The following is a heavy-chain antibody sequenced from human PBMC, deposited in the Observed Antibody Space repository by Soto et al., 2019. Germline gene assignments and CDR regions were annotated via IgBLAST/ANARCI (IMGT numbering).Heavy chain of an antibody. CDR2: ISAYNGNT. Sequence: GASVKVSCKASGYTFTSYGISWVRQAPGQGLEWMGWISAYNGNTNYAQKLQGRVTMTTDTSTSTAYMELRSLRSDDTAVYYCARELVDVCSGGSCYSSYYYYYMDVWGKGTKVTVSS. D-gene: IGHD2-15*01. V-gene: IGHV1-18*01. CDR1: GYTFTSYG. CDR3: ARELVDVCSGGSCYSSYYYYYMDV. J-gene: IGHJ6*03.